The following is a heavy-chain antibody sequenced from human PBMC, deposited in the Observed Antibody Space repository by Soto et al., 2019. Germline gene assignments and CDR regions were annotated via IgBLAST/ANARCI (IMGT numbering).Heavy chain of an antibody. CDR2: INPNNGGT. D-gene: IGHD6-19*01. V-gene: IGHV1-2*02. J-gene: IGHJ4*02. Sequence: ASVRVSCKASGYTFTGYYMHWVRQAPGQGLEWMGWINPNNGGTNYAQKFQGRVTMTRDTSISTAYMELSRLRSDDTAVYYCARAEIAVAGTALDYWGQGTLVTVS. CDR3: ARAEIAVAGTALDY. CDR1: GYTFTGYY.